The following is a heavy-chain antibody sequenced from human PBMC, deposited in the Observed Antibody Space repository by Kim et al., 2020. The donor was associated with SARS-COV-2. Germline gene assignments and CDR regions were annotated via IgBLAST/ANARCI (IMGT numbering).Heavy chain of an antibody. V-gene: IGHV4-59*09. CDR3: ARGSTSSVVTAIRY. Sequence: TPSPTSRVTISVDTSKNQFSLKLSSVTAADTAVYYCARGSTSSVVTAIRYWGQGTLVTVSS. D-gene: IGHD2-21*02. J-gene: IGHJ4*02.